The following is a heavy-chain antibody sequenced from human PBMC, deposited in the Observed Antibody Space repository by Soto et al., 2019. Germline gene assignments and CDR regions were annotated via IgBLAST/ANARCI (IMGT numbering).Heavy chain of an antibody. D-gene: IGHD3-16*01. Sequence: GESVKLSCKGSGYRFTSYFIGWVRQLPGKGLEWMGIIYPGDSDTRYSPSFQGQVTISADKSISTAYLQWSSLKASDTAMYYCARQPRKGDYYGMDVWGQGTTVTVSS. J-gene: IGHJ6*02. CDR2: IYPGDSDT. CDR1: GYRFTSYF. V-gene: IGHV5-51*01. CDR3: ARQPRKGDYYGMDV.